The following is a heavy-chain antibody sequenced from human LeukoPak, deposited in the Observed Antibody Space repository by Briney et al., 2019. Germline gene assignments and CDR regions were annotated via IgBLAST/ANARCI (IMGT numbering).Heavy chain of an antibody. D-gene: IGHD2-2*01. CDR3: ARHPSYGSSTSCYDY. Sequence: SETLSLTCTVSGGSTSGYYWSWIRQPAGKGLEWIGRIYTSGSTNYNPSLKSRVTISVDKSKNQFSLKLSSVTAADTAVYYCARHPSYGSSTSCYDYWGQGTLVTVSS. V-gene: IGHV4-4*07. J-gene: IGHJ4*02. CDR1: GGSTSGYY. CDR2: IYTSGST.